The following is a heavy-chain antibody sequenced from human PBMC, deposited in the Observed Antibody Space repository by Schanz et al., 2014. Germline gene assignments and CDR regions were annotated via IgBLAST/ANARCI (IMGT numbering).Heavy chain of an antibody. CDR1: RIIFGTYS. J-gene: IGHJ3*01. CDR2: INSRSNFI. V-gene: IGHV3-21*01. CDR3: ARDYKSDLSSPRHDAFDV. Sequence: EVQLVESGGGLVKPGGSLRLSCTASRIIFGTYSMNWIRQTPKGLEWVSSINSRSNFIYYADSVKGRFTISRDNAKNSLYLQMNSWRAEDPAVYFCARDYKSDLSSPRHDAFDVWGHGTVVTVSS. D-gene: IGHD2-21*02.